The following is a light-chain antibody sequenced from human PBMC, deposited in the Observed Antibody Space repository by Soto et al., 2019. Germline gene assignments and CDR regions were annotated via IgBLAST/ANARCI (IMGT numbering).Light chain of an antibody. V-gene: IGKV1-39*01. Sequence: DIQMTQSPSSLSASVGDRVTITCRASQSISNYLNWYQQKPGKAPKLLIYAASSLQSGVPSRFSGSGSGTDFTLTISSLQPEDFVPYYCQQTYSTPWTFGQGTKVDIK. J-gene: IGKJ1*01. CDR2: AAS. CDR3: QQTYSTPWT. CDR1: QSISNY.